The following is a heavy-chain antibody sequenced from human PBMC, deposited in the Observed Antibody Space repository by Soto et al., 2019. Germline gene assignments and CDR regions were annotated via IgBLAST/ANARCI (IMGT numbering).Heavy chain of an antibody. V-gene: IGHV3-7*01. CDR1: VFTFSSYW. D-gene: IGHD3-22*01. CDR3: ARDYYYDSSGYY. J-gene: IGHJ4*02. Sequence: LILSFSASVFTFSSYWMSWVRRAPGKGLEWVANIKQDGSEKYYVDSVKGRFTISRDNAKNSLYLQMNSLRAEDTAVYYCARDYYYDSSGYYWGQGTLVTVSS. CDR2: IKQDGSEK.